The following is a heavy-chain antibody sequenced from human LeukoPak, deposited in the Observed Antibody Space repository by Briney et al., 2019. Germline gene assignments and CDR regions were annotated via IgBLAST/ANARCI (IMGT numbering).Heavy chain of an antibody. D-gene: IGHD3-16*02. J-gene: IGHJ4*02. CDR2: ISGSGGST. CDR1: GFTFSGYA. V-gene: IGHV3-23*01. CDR3: AKGLPQGRLGVLSSKSPPFDY. Sequence: GGSLRLSCAASGFTFSGYAMSWVRQAPGKGLEWVSAISGSGGSTYYADSVKGRFTISRDNSKNTLYLQMNSLRAEDTAVYYCAKGLPQGRLGVLSSKSPPFDYWGQGTLVTVSS.